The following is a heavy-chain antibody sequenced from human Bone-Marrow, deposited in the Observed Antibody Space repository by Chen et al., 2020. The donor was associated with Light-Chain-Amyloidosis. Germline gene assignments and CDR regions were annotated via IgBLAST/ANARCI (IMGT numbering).Heavy chain of an antibody. J-gene: IGHJ3*02. CDR3: AKDISYDDILPGYPADAFDI. CDR2: ISGSGGSR. V-gene: IGHV3-23*04. CDR1: GFAFSSYA. Sequence: EVQLVESGGGLLQRGGSLRLSCAASGFAFSSYAMSWVRQAPGKGLEWVSSISGSGGSRYYWYSVKGRLTISRDNSKNALFLQMNSLRAEDTAVYYCAKDISYDDILPGYPADAFDIWGQGTMVTVSS. D-gene: IGHD3-9*01.